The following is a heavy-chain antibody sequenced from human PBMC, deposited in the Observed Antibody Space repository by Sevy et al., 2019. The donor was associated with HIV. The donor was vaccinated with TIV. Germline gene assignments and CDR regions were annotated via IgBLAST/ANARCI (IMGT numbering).Heavy chain of an antibody. CDR2: IYYNGHI. Sequence: SETLSLTCTVSGGSITSLYWNWIRQPPGKGLEWIANIYYNGHINYNPSLKSRVTFSLETSKNQYFLRLSSVTAADTAMYYCAGENAWGRGYSWGQGTLVTVSS. CDR1: GGSITSLY. D-gene: IGHD1-26*01. J-gene: IGHJ4*02. V-gene: IGHV4-59*11. CDR3: AGENAWGRGYS.